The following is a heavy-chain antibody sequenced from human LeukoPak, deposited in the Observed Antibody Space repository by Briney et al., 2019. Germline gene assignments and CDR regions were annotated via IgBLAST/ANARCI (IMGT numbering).Heavy chain of an antibody. Sequence: GGSLRLSCAASGFTFSNAWMSWVRQAPGKGLEWVSVIYSGGSTYYADSVKGRFTISRDNSKNTLYLRMNSLRAEDTAVYYCARVYYGTFDYWGQGTLVTVSS. CDR2: IYSGGST. D-gene: IGHD3-3*01. CDR3: ARVYYGTFDY. V-gene: IGHV3-53*01. CDR1: GFTFSNAW. J-gene: IGHJ4*02.